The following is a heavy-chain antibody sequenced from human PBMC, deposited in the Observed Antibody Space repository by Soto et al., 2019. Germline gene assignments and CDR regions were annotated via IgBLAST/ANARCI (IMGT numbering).Heavy chain of an antibody. J-gene: IGHJ6*02. Sequence: PGGSLRLSCTASGFTFGDYAMSWFHQAPGKGLEWVGFIRSKAYGGTTEYAASVKGRFTISRDDAKSIAYLQMNSLKTEDTAVYYGTGEGVGLGHCMDVWGQGSTGTVSS. CDR2: IRSKAYGGTT. V-gene: IGHV3-49*03. CDR3: TGEGVGLGHCMDV. D-gene: IGHD1-26*01. CDR1: GFTFGDYA.